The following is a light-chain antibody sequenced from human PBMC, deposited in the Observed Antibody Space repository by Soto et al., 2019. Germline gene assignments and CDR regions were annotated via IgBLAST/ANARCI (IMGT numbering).Light chain of an antibody. CDR3: QQANSFPIT. CDR2: GAS. CDR1: QDVGKW. V-gene: IGKV1-12*01. J-gene: IGKJ5*01. Sequence: DIQMTQSTASVSASVGARATTTGRASQDVGKWLAGYQKTPGKAPTLLIHGASSLQSGVPSRYSGSGAGTDFTLTISSLQTEDFATYDCQQANSFPITFCQGTRLEIK.